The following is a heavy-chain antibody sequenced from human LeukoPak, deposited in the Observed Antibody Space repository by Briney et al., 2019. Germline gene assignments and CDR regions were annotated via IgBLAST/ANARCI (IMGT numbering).Heavy chain of an antibody. D-gene: IGHD2-2*01. V-gene: IGHV1-18*01. CDR1: GYTFSNFG. Sequence: ASVKVSCKASGYTFSNFGISWVRQAPGQGLEWMGWISGNNDNPNYGQKFQGRLTVTTDSSTSTAYMDLRNLRSDDTAVYYCARDGTSTDDYWGQGTLVTVSS. J-gene: IGHJ4*02. CDR2: ISGNNDNP. CDR3: ARDGTSTDDY.